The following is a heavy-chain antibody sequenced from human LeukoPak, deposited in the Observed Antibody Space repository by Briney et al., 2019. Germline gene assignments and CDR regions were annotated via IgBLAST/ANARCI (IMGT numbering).Heavy chain of an antibody. D-gene: IGHD3-9*01. CDR3: ARGGGFWDGLFTDYSYSPDFDS. CDR2: ISPYKGKT. J-gene: IGHJ4*02. CDR1: GYIFTSYG. V-gene: IGHV1-18*01. Sequence: GASVKVSCKASGYIFTSYGITWVRQVAGQGLEWMGWISPYKGKTNYAQRFQGRVTMTTDTSTTTAYMELRSLASDDTALYYCARGGGFWDGLFTDYSYSPDFDSWGQGTLVTVSS.